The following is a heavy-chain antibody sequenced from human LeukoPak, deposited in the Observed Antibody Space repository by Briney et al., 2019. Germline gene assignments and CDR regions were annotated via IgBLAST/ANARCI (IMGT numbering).Heavy chain of an antibody. CDR2: ISYDGSNK. J-gene: IGHJ4*02. CDR1: GFTFSSYG. Sequence: GGSLRLSCAASGFTFSSYGMHWVRQAPGKGLEWVAVISYDGSNKYYADSMKGRFTISRDNSKNTLYLQMNSLRAEDTAVYYCAKDQYSNYGFDYWGQGTLVTVSS. V-gene: IGHV3-30*18. D-gene: IGHD4-11*01. CDR3: AKDQYSNYGFDY.